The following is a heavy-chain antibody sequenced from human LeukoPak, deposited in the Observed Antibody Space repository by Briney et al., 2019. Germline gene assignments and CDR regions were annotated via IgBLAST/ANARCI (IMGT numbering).Heavy chain of an antibody. J-gene: IGHJ4*02. D-gene: IGHD3-22*01. CDR2: IKQDGRED. CDR3: AREGGSYDSSGYYSLHYYFSY. V-gene: IGHV3-7*03. CDR1: LCTLNKYW. Sequence: LTLSYPPSLCTLNKYWMSLVRQAPGKGLEGVANIKQDGREDHYLHSVKDRFTISRSNANKALFLQMNSLRAEATGVYYCAREGGSYDSSGYYSLHYYFSYWGQGTLVSVSS.